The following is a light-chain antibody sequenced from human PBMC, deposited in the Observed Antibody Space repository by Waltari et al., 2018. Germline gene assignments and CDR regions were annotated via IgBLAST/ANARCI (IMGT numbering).Light chain of an antibody. CDR3: MQALQLFT. Sequence: DIVMTQSPLSLAVTPGEPASISCRSNQSLRHSHGYKYLDWYLLKPGQSPQLLIYLGSNRASGVPERFSGSGSGTDFTLRISRVEAEDVGVYYCMQALQLFTFGPGTKVDLK. J-gene: IGKJ3*01. V-gene: IGKV2-28*01. CDR1: QSLRHSHGYKY. CDR2: LGS.